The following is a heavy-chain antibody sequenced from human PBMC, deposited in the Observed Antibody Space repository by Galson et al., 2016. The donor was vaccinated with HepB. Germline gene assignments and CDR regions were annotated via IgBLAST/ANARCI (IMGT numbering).Heavy chain of an antibody. D-gene: IGHD3-16*01. Sequence: SVKVSCKASGYTFTNYGINWVRQAPGQGLEWMGWISGYSGHTNYAQKLQGRVTMTTDTSTSTAYMELRSLRSDDTAVYYCARGRDHDYFWGSLGYYFDYWGQGTLVTVSS. CDR3: ARGRDHDYFWGSLGYYFDY. CDR1: GYTFTNYG. CDR2: ISGYSGHT. V-gene: IGHV1-18*01. J-gene: IGHJ4*02.